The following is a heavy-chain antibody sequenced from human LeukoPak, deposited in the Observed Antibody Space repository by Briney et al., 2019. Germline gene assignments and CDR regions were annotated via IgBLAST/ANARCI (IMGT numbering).Heavy chain of an antibody. V-gene: IGHV3-9*01. Sequence: GRSLRLSCAASGFTFDDYAMHWVRHAPGKGLEWVSGISWNSGSIGYADSVKGRFTISRDNAKNSLYLQMNSLRAEDTALYYCAKDNAVGASDYWGQGTLVTVSS. CDR3: AKDNAVGASDY. CDR2: ISWNSGSI. CDR1: GFTFDDYA. J-gene: IGHJ4*02. D-gene: IGHD1-26*01.